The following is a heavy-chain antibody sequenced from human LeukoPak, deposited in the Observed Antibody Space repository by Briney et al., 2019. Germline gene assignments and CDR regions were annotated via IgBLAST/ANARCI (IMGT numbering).Heavy chain of an antibody. CDR3: AKDMVGGEALGYNYYYYYGMDV. V-gene: IGHV3-9*01. J-gene: IGHJ6*02. CDR1: GFTFDDYA. Sequence: SLRLSCAASGFTFDDYAMNWVRQAPGKGLEWVSGISWNSGSIGYADSVKGRFTISRDNAKNSLYLQMNSLRAEDTALYYCAKDMVGGEALGYNYYYYYGMDVWGQGTTVTVSS. CDR2: ISWNSGSI. D-gene: IGHD3-16*01.